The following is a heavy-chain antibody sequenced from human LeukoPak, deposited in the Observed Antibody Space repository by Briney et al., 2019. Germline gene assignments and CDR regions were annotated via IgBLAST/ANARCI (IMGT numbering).Heavy chain of an antibody. V-gene: IGHV3-23*01. D-gene: IGHD2-21*02. CDR2: FGGSGGST. Sequence: GGSLRFSGAASGFTFSSYAISWVGQAPGKGLEWVSAFGGSGGSTYYADSVKGRFTISRDNSKNTLYLQMNSLRAEDTAVYYCAKDRLVTAHEMGDAFDIWGQGTMVTVSS. CDR1: GFTFSSYA. J-gene: IGHJ3*02. CDR3: AKDRLVTAHEMGDAFDI.